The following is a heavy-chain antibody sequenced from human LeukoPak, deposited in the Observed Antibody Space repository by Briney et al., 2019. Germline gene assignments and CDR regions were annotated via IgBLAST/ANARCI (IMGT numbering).Heavy chain of an antibody. CDR1: GYTFTDYY. J-gene: IGHJ4*02. CDR2: INPNSGDT. V-gene: IGHV1-2*04. Sequence: GASMKVSCKASGYTFTDYYMHWVRQAPGQGLEWMGWINPNSGDTKYAQKFQGWVTMTRDTSISTAHMELSRLTSDDTAVYYCASDRSYDKGPLDYWGQGALVTVSS. CDR3: ASDRSYDKGPLDY. D-gene: IGHD3-22*01.